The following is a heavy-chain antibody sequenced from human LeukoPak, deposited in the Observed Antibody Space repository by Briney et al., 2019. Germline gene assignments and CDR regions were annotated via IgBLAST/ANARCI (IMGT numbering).Heavy chain of an antibody. D-gene: IGHD6-6*01. CDR2: ISSSSSYT. V-gene: IGHV3-11*03. CDR3: ANWIGSSSRDY. Sequence: PGGSLRLSCAASGFTFSDYYMSWIRQAPGKGLEWVSYISSSSSYTNYADSVKGRFTISRDNSNNALYLQMDSLRTEDTAVYYCANWIGSSSRDYWGQGTLVTVSS. CDR1: GFTFSDYY. J-gene: IGHJ4*02.